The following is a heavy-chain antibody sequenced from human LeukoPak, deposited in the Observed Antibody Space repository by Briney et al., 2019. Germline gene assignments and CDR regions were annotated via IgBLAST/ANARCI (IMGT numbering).Heavy chain of an antibody. CDR2: MYLSGTT. CDR1: GDSINSLDL. V-gene: IGHV4-4*02. CDR3: AGLVGRYSSGLYYYYFDY. D-gene: IGHD3-22*01. J-gene: IGHJ4*02. Sequence: ASETLSLTCTVSGDSINSLDLWSWVHQPPGKGLEWIGEMYLSGTTHSNPSVKSRVTISIDKSKNQFFLNLSSVTAADTAVYYCAGLVGRYSSGLYYYYFDYWGQGTLVTVSS.